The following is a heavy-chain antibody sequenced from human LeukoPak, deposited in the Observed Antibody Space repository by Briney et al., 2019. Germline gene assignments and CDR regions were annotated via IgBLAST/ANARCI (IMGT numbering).Heavy chain of an antibody. CDR2: INHSGST. CDR3: ARVGLLERPRAPDY. Sequence: SETLSLTCAVYGGSFSGYYRSWIRQPPGKGLEWIGEINHSGSTNYNPSLKSRVTISVDTSKNQFSLKLSSVTAADTAVYYCARVGLLERPRAPDYWGQGTLVTVSS. V-gene: IGHV4-34*01. CDR1: GGSFSGYY. J-gene: IGHJ4*02. D-gene: IGHD1-1*01.